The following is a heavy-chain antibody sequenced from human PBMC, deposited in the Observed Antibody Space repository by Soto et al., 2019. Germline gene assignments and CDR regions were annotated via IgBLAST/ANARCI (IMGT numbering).Heavy chain of an antibody. Sequence: QITLKESGPTLVKPTQTLTLTCTVSGFSLSTSGVGVGWVRQPPGKALEWLAVIFWDGDRRYSPPLQTRLTITRDMSRNQVVLTMTDMDPVDTATYYCVRHRNWFDPWGQGTLFTVSS. CDR1: GFSLSTSGVG. J-gene: IGHJ5*02. CDR2: IFWDGDR. V-gene: IGHV2-5*02. CDR3: VRHRNWFDP.